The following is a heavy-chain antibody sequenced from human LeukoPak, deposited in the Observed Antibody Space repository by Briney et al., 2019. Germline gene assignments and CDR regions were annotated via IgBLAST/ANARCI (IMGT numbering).Heavy chain of an antibody. CDR1: GYTFFTSD. D-gene: IGHD6-13*01. Sequence: ASVKVSCKASGYTFFTSDVSWVRQAPGQGLEWMGWISAYNGKTNYAQKFQGRVTMTTDTSTNTAYMELRSLRSDDTAVYYCASDKKQAYYMDVWGKGTTVTVSS. CDR3: ASDKKQAYYMDV. V-gene: IGHV1-18*01. CDR2: ISAYNGKT. J-gene: IGHJ6*03.